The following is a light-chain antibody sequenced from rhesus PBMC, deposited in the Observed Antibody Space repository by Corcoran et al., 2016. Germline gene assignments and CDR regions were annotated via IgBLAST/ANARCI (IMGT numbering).Light chain of an antibody. CDR2: YDN. Sequence: SSDLTQPPSVSVSPGQTARITCGGNQLGFKFVHWYHQRPPQAPVLVIYYDNKRPSGIPERFSGSTSGNTATLTISGVEAGDEAAYYCQVWDISCYQYVFGAGTRLXVL. J-gene: IGLJ1*01. CDR3: QVWDISCYQYV. V-gene: IGLV3-36*02. CDR1: QLGFKF.